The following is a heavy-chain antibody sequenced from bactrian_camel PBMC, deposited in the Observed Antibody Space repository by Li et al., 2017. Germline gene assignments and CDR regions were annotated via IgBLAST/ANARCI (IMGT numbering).Heavy chain of an antibody. V-gene: IGHV3S31*01. CDR3: AADFFGY. CDR2: INGGGSRT. CDR1: GLTLSTYA. Sequence: QLVESGGGSVQTGGSLRLSCTASGLTLSTYAMNWVRQAPGKGLEWIANINGGGSRTFYPDSVKGRFTISKDNAKNALYLQLNNLEIEDTAMYYCAADFFGYWGQGTQVTVS. J-gene: IGHJ6*01.